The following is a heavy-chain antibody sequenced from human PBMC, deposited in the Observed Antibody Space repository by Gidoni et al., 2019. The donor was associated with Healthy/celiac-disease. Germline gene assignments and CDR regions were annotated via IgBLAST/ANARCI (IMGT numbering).Heavy chain of an antibody. D-gene: IGHD6-13*01. Sequence: QVQLVESGGGLVKPGGSLRLPCAASGFTFCDYYMSWIPQAPGKGLEWVSYISSSGSTIYYADSVKGRFTSSRDNAKNSLYLQMNSLRAEDTAVYYCARELGSSSWYYPDYWGQGTLVTVSS. V-gene: IGHV3-11*01. CDR3: ARELGSSSWYYPDY. J-gene: IGHJ4*02. CDR2: ISSSGSTI. CDR1: GFTFCDYY.